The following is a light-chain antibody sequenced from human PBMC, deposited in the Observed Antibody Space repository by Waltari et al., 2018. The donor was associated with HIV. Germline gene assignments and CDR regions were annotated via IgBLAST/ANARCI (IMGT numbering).Light chain of an antibody. CDR2: KAS. V-gene: IGKV1-5*03. CDR1: QSIDSW. CDR3: QQYDSFPYT. J-gene: IGKJ2*01. Sequence: DIQMTQSHSTLSASVGDRVTITCRASQSIDSWLAWYQQKPGKAPNLLIYKASSLESGVPSRFSGSGSGTELTLTISSLQPDDSATYYCQQYDSFPYTFGQGTKLEIK.